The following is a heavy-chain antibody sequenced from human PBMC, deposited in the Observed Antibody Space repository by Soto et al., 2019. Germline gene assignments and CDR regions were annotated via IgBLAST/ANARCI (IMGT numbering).Heavy chain of an antibody. V-gene: IGHV4-39*01. CDR2: VYYDGNT. J-gene: IGHJ6*02. CDR3: ATPFLTRSSWRNTLGEDSKYGTDV. CDR1: GGSLSSTSSY. Sequence: SETLSLTCKVSGGSLSSTSSYWSGVRQPPGKGLEWIGSVYYDGNTYYNPSLKSRISISIDSSKNEFSLRLRSVTAADTAIYYCATPFLTRSSWRNTLGEDSKYGTDVWGQGTTVTVSS. D-gene: IGHD3-16*01.